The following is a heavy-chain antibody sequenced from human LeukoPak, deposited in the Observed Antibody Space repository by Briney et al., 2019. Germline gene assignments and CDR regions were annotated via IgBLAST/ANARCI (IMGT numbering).Heavy chain of an antibody. D-gene: IGHD3-22*01. J-gene: IGHJ4*02. Sequence: EGSLRLSCVASGFTFSSYSISWIRQAPGKGLEWVSFVSSFSDTIEYADSVKGRFTIARDNAENSVSLQMNSLRAEDTAVYYCTSSYATPGYSSGSFDDWGQGALVIVSS. CDR1: GFTFSSYS. V-gene: IGHV3-48*04. CDR2: VSSFSDTI. CDR3: TSSYATPGYSSGSFDD.